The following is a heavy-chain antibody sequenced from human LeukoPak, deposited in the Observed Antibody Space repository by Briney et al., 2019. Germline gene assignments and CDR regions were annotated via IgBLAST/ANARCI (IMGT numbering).Heavy chain of an antibody. CDR2: IYTSGST. J-gene: IGHJ4*02. D-gene: IGHD1-7*01. CDR3: ARTGYNWNYEIYFDY. V-gene: IGHV4-4*09. CDR1: GGSISSYY. Sequence: SETLSLTCTVSGGSISSYYWSWIRQPPGKGLEWIGYIYTSGSTNYNPSLKSRVTISVDTSKNQFSLKLSSVTAADTAVYYCARTGYNWNYEIYFDYWGQGTLVTVSS.